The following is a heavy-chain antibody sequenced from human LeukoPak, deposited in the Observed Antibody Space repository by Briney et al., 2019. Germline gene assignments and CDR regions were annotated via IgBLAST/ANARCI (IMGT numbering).Heavy chain of an antibody. V-gene: IGHV1-46*01. CDR2: INPSGGST. CDR1: GYTFTSYY. CDR3: ARVRRHSPIDY. Sequence: ASVTVSCKASGYTFTSYYMHWVRQAPGQGREWMGIINPSGGSTSYAQKFQGRVTMTRDTSTSTVYMELSSLRSEDTAVYYCARVRRHSPIDYWGQGTLVTVSS. J-gene: IGHJ4*02. D-gene: IGHD5-18*01.